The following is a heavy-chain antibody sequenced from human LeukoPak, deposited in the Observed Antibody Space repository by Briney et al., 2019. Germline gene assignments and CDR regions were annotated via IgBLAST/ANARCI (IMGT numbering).Heavy chain of an antibody. J-gene: IGHJ4*02. CDR1: GDSIGFYY. Sequence: PSEALSLTCTVSGDSIGFYYWSWIRQPPGKGLEWIGYIYYSGGTNYKSSLKSRVTISMDTSKKQVSLKLTSVTAADTAVYYCARDPFGEGGINYWGQGTLVTVSS. CDR3: ARDPFGEGGINY. D-gene: IGHD3-10*01. V-gene: IGHV4-59*01. CDR2: IYYSGGT.